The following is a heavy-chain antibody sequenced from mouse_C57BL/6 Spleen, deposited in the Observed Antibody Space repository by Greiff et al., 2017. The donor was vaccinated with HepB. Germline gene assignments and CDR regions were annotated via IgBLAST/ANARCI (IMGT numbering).Heavy chain of an antibody. CDR3: TRRLLAYAMDY. Sequence: QVQLQQSGAELVRPGASVTLSCKASGYTFTDYEMHWVKQTPVHGLEWIGAIDPETGGTAYNQKFKGKAILTADKSSSTAYMELRSLTSEDSAVYYCTRRLLAYAMDYWGQGTSVTVSS. J-gene: IGHJ4*01. D-gene: IGHD2-3*01. V-gene: IGHV1-15*01. CDR2: IDPETGGT. CDR1: GYTFTDYE.